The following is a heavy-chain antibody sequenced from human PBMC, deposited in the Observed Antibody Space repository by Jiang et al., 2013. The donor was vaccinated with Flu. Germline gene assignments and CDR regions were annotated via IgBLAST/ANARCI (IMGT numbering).Heavy chain of an antibody. J-gene: IGHJ4*02. CDR3: ALGYCSSNRCYRFSFDY. Sequence: SLRISCKGSGYSFTSSWISWVRQMPGKGLEWMGRIDPSDSYTNYRPSFQGHVTISTDKSISTAYLQWGSLKASDTAMYYCALGYCSSNRCYRFSFDYWGQGTLVTVSS. V-gene: IGHV5-10-1*01. CDR2: IDPSDSYT. D-gene: IGHD2-2*02. CDR1: GYSFTSSW.